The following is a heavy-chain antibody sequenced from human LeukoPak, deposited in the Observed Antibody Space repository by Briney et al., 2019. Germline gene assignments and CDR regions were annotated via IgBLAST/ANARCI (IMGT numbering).Heavy chain of an antibody. V-gene: IGHV3-30*03. CDR2: ISYDGSNK. D-gene: IGHD2-2*01. Sequence: GGSLRLSCAASGFTFSSYGMHWVRQAPGKGLEWVAVISYDGSNKYYADSVKGRFTISRDNSKNTLYLQMNSLRAEDTAVYYCARDLVDCSSTSCYCCYYYYGMDVWGKGTTVTVSS. CDR1: GFTFSSYG. J-gene: IGHJ6*04. CDR3: ARDLVDCSSTSCYCCYYYYGMDV.